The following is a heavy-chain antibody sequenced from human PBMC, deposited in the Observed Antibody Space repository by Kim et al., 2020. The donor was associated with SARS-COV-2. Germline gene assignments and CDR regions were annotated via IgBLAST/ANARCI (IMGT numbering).Heavy chain of an antibody. CDR1: GGSISSGGYY. CDR3: ARELPSYYYGSGSRAFDY. CDR2: IYYSGST. J-gene: IGHJ4*02. D-gene: IGHD3-10*01. V-gene: IGHV4-31*03. Sequence: SETLSLTCTVSGGSISSGGYYWSWIRQHPGKGLEWIGYIYYSGSTYYNPSLKSRVTISVDTSKNQFSLKLSSVTAADTAVYYCARELPSYYYGSGSRAFDYWGQGTLVTVSS.